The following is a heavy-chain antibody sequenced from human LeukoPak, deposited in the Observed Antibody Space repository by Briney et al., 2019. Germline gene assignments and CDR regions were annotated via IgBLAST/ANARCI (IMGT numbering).Heavy chain of an antibody. D-gene: IGHD5-12*01. V-gene: IGHV4-38-2*02. CDR1: GYSITSTSF. J-gene: IGHJ4*02. Sequence: SETLSLTCSVSGYSITSTSFWAWIRQPPGKGLEWIGSINHLGSAYYNPSLESRVTISVDTSKNHFSLNLKSVTAADTAVYYCAREDGSSGYDDFWGQGTLVTVSS. CDR3: AREDGSSGYDDF. CDR2: INHLGSA.